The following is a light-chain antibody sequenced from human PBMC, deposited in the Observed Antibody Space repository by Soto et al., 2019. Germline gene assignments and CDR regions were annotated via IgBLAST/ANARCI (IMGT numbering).Light chain of an antibody. V-gene: IGLV2-8*01. CDR2: EVS. CDR3: SSYAGSARIL. Sequence: QSVLTQPPSASGSPGQSVTISCTGTSSDVGGYNYVSWYQQHPDKSPTLIIYEVSKRPSGVPDRFSGYKSGNTASLTVSGLQADDEADYYCSSYAGSARILFGGGTKLTVL. CDR1: SSDVGGYNY. J-gene: IGLJ2*01.